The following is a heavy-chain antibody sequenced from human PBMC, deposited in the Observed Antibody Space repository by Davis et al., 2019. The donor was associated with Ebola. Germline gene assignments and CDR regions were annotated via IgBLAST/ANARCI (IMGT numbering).Heavy chain of an antibody. D-gene: IGHD3-22*01. CDR3: AREGYYDSSGYSFEVIDY. Sequence: GGSLRLSCAASGFTVSSNYMSWVRQAPGKGLEWVSVIYSGGSTYYADSVKGRFTISRDNAKNSLYLQMNSLSDEDTAVYYCAREGYYDSSGYSFEVIDYWGQGTLVTVSS. J-gene: IGHJ4*02. CDR1: GFTVSSNY. CDR2: IYSGGST. V-gene: IGHV3-53*01.